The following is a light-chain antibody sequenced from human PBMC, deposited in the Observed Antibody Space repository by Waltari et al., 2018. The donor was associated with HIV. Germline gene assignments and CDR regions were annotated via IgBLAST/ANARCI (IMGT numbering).Light chain of an antibody. Sequence: SYVLTQPPSVSVAPGETARITCGGNNIGGKSVNWYQQKPGQAPVLLIFDGSDRPPGIPGRVSGSNSGNTATLTLSRVEAGDEADYYCQVWDRSSDHWVFGGGTKLTVL. CDR2: DGS. CDR3: QVWDRSSDHWV. J-gene: IGLJ3*02. V-gene: IGLV3-21*04. CDR1: NIGGKS.